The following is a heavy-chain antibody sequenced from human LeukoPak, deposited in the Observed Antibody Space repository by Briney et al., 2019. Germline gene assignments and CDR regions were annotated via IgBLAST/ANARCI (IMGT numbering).Heavy chain of an antibody. D-gene: IGHD3-10*01. Sequence: PGGSLRLSCAASGFTFSSYSMNWVRQAPGKGLEWVSSISSSSSYIYYADSVKGRFTISRDNAKNSLYLQMNSLRAEDTAVYYCARSGTVRGVSPFDYWGQGTLVTVSS. CDR3: ARSGTVRGVSPFDY. J-gene: IGHJ4*02. V-gene: IGHV3-21*01. CDR2: ISSSSSYI. CDR1: GFTFSSYS.